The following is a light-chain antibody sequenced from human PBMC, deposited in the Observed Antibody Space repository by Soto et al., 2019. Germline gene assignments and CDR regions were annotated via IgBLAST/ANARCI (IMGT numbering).Light chain of an antibody. CDR3: QQYNNWPPDRT. CDR2: GAS. Sequence: EIVMTQSPATLSVSPGERATLSCRASQSVGSNLAWYQQRPGQAPMLLIYGASTRATGVPARFSGSGSGTDFTHTISSPQSEDFGIYFCQQYNNWPPDRTFGQGTKVEIK. J-gene: IGKJ1*01. V-gene: IGKV3-15*01. CDR1: QSVGSN.